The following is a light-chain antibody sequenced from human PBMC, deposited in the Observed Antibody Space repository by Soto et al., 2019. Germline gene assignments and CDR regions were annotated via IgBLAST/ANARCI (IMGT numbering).Light chain of an antibody. CDR3: LQDYNYPLT. Sequence: IQMTQSPSSLSASVGDRVTITCRASQGIRNDLGWYKQKPGKAPKLLIYAASSLQRGVPSRVRGSGSGTDFTLTISSLQPEDFATYYCLQDYNYPLTFGGGTKVDI. CDR1: QGIRND. CDR2: AAS. J-gene: IGKJ4*01. V-gene: IGKV1-6*01.